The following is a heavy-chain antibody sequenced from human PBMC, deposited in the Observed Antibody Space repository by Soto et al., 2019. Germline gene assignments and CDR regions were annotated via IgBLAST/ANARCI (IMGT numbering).Heavy chain of an antibody. CDR3: AADLPGHGGGYEFDY. CDR1: GFTFITAW. V-gene: IGHV3-15*07. CDR2: VKSKNDGGTT. Sequence: EVQLVESGGGLVKPGGPLRLSCAASGFTFITAWMNWVRQAPGKGLEWVGRVKSKNDGGTTDYAAPVKGRFTISRDDSKNTLYLQMNSLISEDTVLYYCAADLPGHGGGYEFDYWGQGTPVTVSS. D-gene: IGHD2-15*01. J-gene: IGHJ4*01.